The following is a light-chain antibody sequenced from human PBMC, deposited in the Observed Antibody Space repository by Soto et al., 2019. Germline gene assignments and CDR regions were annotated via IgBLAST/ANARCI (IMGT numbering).Light chain of an antibody. Sequence: EIVMPQSPAALSVSPGERATLSSRASQSVNSNLAWYQQKPCQAPRLLISGASTMATGIPARFSGSGSETEFTLTISSLQSEDFAGYYCQQYNNWWTFGQGTKVE. CDR1: QSVNSN. J-gene: IGKJ1*01. CDR2: GAS. CDR3: QQYNNWWT. V-gene: IGKV3-15*01.